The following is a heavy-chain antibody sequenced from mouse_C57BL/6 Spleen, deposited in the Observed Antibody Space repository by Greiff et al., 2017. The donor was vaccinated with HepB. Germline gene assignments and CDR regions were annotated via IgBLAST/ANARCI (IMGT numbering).Heavy chain of an antibody. J-gene: IGHJ2*01. CDR3: ARRYGNAFDY. CDR2: INPSSGYT. CDR1: GYTFTSYT. Sequence: QVQLKESGAELARPGASVKMSCKASGYTFTSYTMHWVKQRPGQGLEWIGYINPSSGYTKYNQKFKDKATLTADKSSSTAYMQLSSLTSEDSAVYYCARRYGNAFDYWGQGTTLTVSS. D-gene: IGHD2-1*01. V-gene: IGHV1-4*01.